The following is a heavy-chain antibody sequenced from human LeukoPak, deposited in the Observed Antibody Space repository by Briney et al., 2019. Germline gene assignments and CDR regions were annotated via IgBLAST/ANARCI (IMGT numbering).Heavy chain of an antibody. Sequence: PGGSLRLSCAASRFAFSNYAMHWVRQAPGQGLEWVALISYDGSNKYYADSVKGRFTISRDNSKNTLSLQMTSVRAEDTAVYYCARGIAARQDYWGQGTLVTVSS. CDR3: ARGIAARQDY. V-gene: IGHV3-30*04. CDR1: RFAFSNYA. D-gene: IGHD6-6*01. CDR2: ISYDGSNK. J-gene: IGHJ4*02.